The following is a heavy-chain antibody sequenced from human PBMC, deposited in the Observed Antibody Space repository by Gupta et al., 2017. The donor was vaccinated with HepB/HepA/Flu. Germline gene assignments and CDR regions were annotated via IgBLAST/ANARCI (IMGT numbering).Heavy chain of an antibody. D-gene: IGHD2-15*01. V-gene: IGHV3-23*01. CDR2: ISGSGGST. CDR3: VKENQDIAKWFDP. Sequence: EVQLLESGGGLAQPGGSLRLSCTASGFSFRSYAMSWVRQAPGKGLEWVSYISGSGGSTDYADSVKGRFTVSRDNSKNTLYLEMKRLRAEDTAIYFCVKENQDIAKWFDPWGQGTRVPVSP. J-gene: IGHJ5*02. CDR1: GFSFRSYA.